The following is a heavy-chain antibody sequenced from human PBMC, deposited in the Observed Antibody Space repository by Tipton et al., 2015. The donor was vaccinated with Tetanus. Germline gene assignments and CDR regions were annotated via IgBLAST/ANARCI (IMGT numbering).Heavy chain of an antibody. CDR3: ARDSGGWDYYYYGMDV. Sequence: SLRLSCAASGFTFDDYAMHWVRQAPGKGLEWVSGISWNSGSIYYADSVKGRFTISRDNAKNSLYLQMNSLRAEDTAVYYCARDSGGWDYYYYGMDVWGQGTTVTVSS. D-gene: IGHD6-19*01. V-gene: IGHV3-9*01. CDR1: GFTFDDYA. J-gene: IGHJ6*02. CDR2: ISWNSGSI.